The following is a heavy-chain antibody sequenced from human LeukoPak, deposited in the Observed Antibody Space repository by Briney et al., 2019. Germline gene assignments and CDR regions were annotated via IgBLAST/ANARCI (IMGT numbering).Heavy chain of an antibody. Sequence: GGSLRLYCAASGFTFSSYSMNWVRQAPGKGLEWVSSISSSSSYIYYADSVKGRFTISRDNAKNSLYLQMNSLRAEDTAVYYCARAPLLLGYMDVWGKGTTVTISS. D-gene: IGHD3-22*01. V-gene: IGHV3-21*01. CDR3: ARAPLLLGYMDV. CDR2: ISSSSSYI. J-gene: IGHJ6*03. CDR1: GFTFSSYS.